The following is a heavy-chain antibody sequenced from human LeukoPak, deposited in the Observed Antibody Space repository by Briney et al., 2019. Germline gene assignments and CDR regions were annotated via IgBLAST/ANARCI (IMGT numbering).Heavy chain of an antibody. V-gene: IGHV4-4*09. D-gene: IGHD3-9*01. J-gene: IGHJ4*02. CDR1: GGSISSYY. Sequence: PSETLSLICAVSGGSISSYYWSWIRQPPGKGLEWIGYIYTSGSTNYNPSLKSRVTISVDTSKNQFSLKLSSVTAADTAVYYCARRRGDILTGSYYFDYWGQGTLVTVSS. CDR3: ARRRGDILTGSYYFDY. CDR2: IYTSGST.